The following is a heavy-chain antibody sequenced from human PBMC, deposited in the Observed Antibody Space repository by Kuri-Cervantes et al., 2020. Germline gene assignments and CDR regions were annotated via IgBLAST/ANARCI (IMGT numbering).Heavy chain of an antibody. V-gene: IGHV1-69*13. D-gene: IGHD3-22*01. CDR3: ARDNYYDSSAPGLDAFDI. CDR2: IIPIFGSA. CDR1: GGTFGSFA. J-gene: IGHJ3*02. Sequence: SVKVSCKASGGTFGSFAISWVRQAPGQGLEWMGGIIPIFGSANYAQKFQGRLTITADESTRTVYMELSSLRSEDTAVYYCARDNYYDSSAPGLDAFDIWGQGTMVTVSS.